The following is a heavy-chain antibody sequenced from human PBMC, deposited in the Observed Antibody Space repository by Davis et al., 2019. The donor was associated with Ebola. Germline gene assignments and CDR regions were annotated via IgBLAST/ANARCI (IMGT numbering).Heavy chain of an antibody. CDR3: ARGEGAAVAGIPFDY. D-gene: IGHD6-19*01. CDR2: ISYDGRHE. Sequence: LKISCAASGFTVSSNYMSWVRQAPGKGLEWVAVISYDGRHEYYADSVKGRFTISRDNSKNRLYLQMNSLRVEDTAVYYCARGEGAAVAGIPFDYWGQGTLVTVSS. V-gene: IGHV3-30*03. J-gene: IGHJ4*02. CDR1: GFTVSSNY.